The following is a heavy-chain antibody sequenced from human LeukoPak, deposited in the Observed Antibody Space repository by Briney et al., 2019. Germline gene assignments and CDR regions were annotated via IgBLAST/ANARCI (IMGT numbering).Heavy chain of an antibody. CDR1: GYSFTTYW. Sequence: GESLKISCKGSGYSFTTYWIGWVRQMPGKGLEWMGIISPGDSDTRYSPSFQGQVTISADKSISTAYLQWSSLKASDTAMYYCARPHTPYCSGGSCSFDYWGQGTLVTVSS. D-gene: IGHD2-15*01. CDR2: ISPGDSDT. V-gene: IGHV5-51*01. CDR3: ARPHTPYCSGGSCSFDY. J-gene: IGHJ4*02.